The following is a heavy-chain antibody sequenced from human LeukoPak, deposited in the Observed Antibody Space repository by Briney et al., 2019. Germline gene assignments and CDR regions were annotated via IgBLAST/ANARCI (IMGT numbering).Heavy chain of an antibody. V-gene: IGHV4-30-2*01. D-gene: IGHD2-2*02. CDR2: IYHSGST. CDR1: GGSISSGGYY. Sequence: PQTLSLTCTVSGGSISSGGYYWSWIRQPPGKGLEWIGYIYHSGSTYYNPSLKSRVTISVDRSKNQFSLKLSSVTAADTAVYYCARYRDVCSSTSCYTGGGYFDYWGQGTLVTVSS. CDR3: ARYRDVCSSTSCYTGGGYFDY. J-gene: IGHJ4*02.